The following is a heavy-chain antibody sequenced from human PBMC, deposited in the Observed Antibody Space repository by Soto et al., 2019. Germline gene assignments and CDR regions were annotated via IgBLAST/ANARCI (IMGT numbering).Heavy chain of an antibody. CDR2: IYYSGST. CDR3: ARWYGGSLDY. D-gene: IGHD4-17*01. Sequence: PSETLSLTCTVSGGSIRCYYWSWIRQPPGKGLEWIGYIYYSGSTNYNPFLKRRATISVDTTKHQFSLTPSSVIAADARVYYCARWYGGSLDYWGQGTLVAVSS. CDR1: GGSIRCYY. J-gene: IGHJ4*02. V-gene: IGHV4-59*01.